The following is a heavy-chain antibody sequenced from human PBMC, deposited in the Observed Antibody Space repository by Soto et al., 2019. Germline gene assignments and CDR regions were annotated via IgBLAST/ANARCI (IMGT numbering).Heavy chain of an antibody. Sequence: TLSLTCSVPRGSINSGGHYWSWIHQHPGKGLEWIGHIYKTGSTDFNPSLKDRLTISIDTSKNQFSLSLRSVTDADTAVYYCARDRIQFSVDVWGQGTTVTVSS. J-gene: IGHJ6*02. CDR1: RGSINSGGHY. D-gene: IGHD5-18*01. V-gene: IGHV4-31*03. CDR2: IYKTGST. CDR3: ARDRIQFSVDV.